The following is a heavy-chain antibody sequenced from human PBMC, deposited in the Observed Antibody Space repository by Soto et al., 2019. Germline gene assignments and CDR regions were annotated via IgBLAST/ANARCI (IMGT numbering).Heavy chain of an antibody. CDR2: IYHSGNS. Sequence: PSETLSLTCAVSGGSISSSNWWSWVRQPPGKGLEWIGEIYHSGNSNYNPSLKSRVIISVDKSKNQFSLKLSSVTDADTAVYYCARGERQQQRDYWGQGTLVTVSS. D-gene: IGHD6-13*01. CDR3: ARGERQQQRDY. J-gene: IGHJ4*02. CDR1: GGSISSSNW. V-gene: IGHV4-4*02.